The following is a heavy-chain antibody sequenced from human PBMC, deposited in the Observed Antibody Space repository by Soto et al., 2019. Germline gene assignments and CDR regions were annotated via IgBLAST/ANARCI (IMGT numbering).Heavy chain of an antibody. Sequence: SETLSLTCTVSGGSISSYYWSWIRQPPGKGLEWIGYIYYSGSTNYNPSLKSRVTISVDTSKNQFSLKLSSVTAADTAVYYCARDFGDPNYGMDVWGQGTTVTVSS. V-gene: IGHV4-59*01. CDR2: IYYSGST. J-gene: IGHJ6*02. CDR3: ARDFGDPNYGMDV. D-gene: IGHD3-10*01. CDR1: GGSISSYY.